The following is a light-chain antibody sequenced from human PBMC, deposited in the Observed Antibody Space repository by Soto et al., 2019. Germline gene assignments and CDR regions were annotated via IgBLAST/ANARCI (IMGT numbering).Light chain of an antibody. V-gene: IGKV4-1*01. CDR2: WAS. CDR3: QQYYSTPLT. Sequence: DIVMTQSPDSLAVSLGERATINCKSSQSVLYSSNNKNYLAWYQQKPGQPPKLLIYWASTRESGVSDRFSGSGSGTDFTLTISRLQAEDVAVYSCQQYYSTPLTFGGGTKVEIK. CDR1: QSVLYSSNNKNY. J-gene: IGKJ4*01.